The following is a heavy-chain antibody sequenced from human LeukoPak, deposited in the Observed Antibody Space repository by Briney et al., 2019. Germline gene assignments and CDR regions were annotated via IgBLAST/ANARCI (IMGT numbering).Heavy chain of an antibody. CDR1: GGSLSTHH. Sequence: SETLSLTCVVSGGSLSTHHWSWIRQSPGRGLEWIGYISDSGSTNYNPSLKSRVTISVDTSKNQFSLMLSSVTAADTAVYYCARGYDSSAYYPFNYWGQGTLVTVPS. D-gene: IGHD3-22*01. V-gene: IGHV4-59*11. J-gene: IGHJ4*02. CDR3: ARGYDSSAYYPFNY. CDR2: ISDSGST.